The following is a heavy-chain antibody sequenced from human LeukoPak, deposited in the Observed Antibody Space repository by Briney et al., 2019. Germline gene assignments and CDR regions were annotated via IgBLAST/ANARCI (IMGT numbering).Heavy chain of an antibody. CDR2: ISSSGSTI. J-gene: IGHJ4*02. CDR3: ARNRDVDNWNYFVHPRFADY. V-gene: IGHV3-11*01. Sequence: GGSLRLSCAASGFTFSDYYMSWIRQAPGKGLEWVSYISSSGSTIYYADSVKGRFTISRDNAKNSLYLQMNSLRAEDTAVYYCARNRDVDNWNYFVHPRFADYWGQGTLVTVSS. D-gene: IGHD1-7*01. CDR1: GFTFSDYY.